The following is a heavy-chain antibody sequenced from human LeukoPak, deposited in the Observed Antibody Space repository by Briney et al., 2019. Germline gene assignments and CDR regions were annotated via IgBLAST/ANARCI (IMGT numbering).Heavy chain of an antibody. J-gene: IGHJ4*02. V-gene: IGHV3-23*01. D-gene: IGHD6-13*01. CDR1: GFTFSNYA. Sequence: PGGSLRLSCVASGFTFSNYAMNWVRQAPGKGLEWVSVVSGGGSSTYYADSVKGRFTISRDNSKNMLYLQMNSLRAEDAAVYYCAKDLHTSRYACCFDYWGQGTLVTVSS. CDR2: VSGGGSST. CDR3: AKDLHTSRYACCFDY.